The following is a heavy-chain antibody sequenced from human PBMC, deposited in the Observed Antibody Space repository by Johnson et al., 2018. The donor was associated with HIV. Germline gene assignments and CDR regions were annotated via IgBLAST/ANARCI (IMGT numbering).Heavy chain of an antibody. Sequence: VQLVESGGGLVQPGGSLRLSCAASGFAFNRYAMTWVRQAPGKGLEWVANIKQDGSEKYYVDSVKGRFTISRDNAKNSLYLQMNSLRAEDTAVYYCARDQGLIVTDAFDIWGQGTMVTVSS. CDR2: IKQDGSEK. CDR3: ARDQGLIVTDAFDI. J-gene: IGHJ3*02. CDR1: GFAFNRYA. V-gene: IGHV3-7*01. D-gene: IGHD1-26*01.